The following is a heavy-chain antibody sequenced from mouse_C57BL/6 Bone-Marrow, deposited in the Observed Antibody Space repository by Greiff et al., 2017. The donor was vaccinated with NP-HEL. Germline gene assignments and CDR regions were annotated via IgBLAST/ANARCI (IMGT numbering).Heavy chain of an antibody. V-gene: IGHV1-69*01. Sequence: QVQLQQPGAELVMPGASVKLSCKASGYTFTSYWMHWVKQRPGQGLEWIGEIDPSDSYTNYNQKFKGKSTLTVDKSSSTAYMQLSSLTSEDSAVYYCARLLRYEAMDYWGHGTSVTASS. D-gene: IGHD1-1*01. CDR3: ARLLRYEAMDY. CDR1: GYTFTSYW. J-gene: IGHJ4*01. CDR2: IDPSDSYT.